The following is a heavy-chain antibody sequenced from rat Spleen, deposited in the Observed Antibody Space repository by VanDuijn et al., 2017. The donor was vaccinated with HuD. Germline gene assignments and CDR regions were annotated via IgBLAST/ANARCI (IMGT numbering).Heavy chain of an antibody. D-gene: IGHD3-8*01. CDR3: ATEPLGQSPYFDY. Sequence: EVQLVESGGGLVQPGRSLKLSCAASGFTFSNYGMHWIRQAPTKGLEWVASISPSGGSTYYRDSVKGRFTISRDNAKSTLYLQMDSLRSEDTATYYCATEPLGQSPYFDYWGQGVMVTVSS. CDR1: GFTFSNYG. CDR2: ISPSGGST. V-gene: IGHV5-19*01. J-gene: IGHJ2*01.